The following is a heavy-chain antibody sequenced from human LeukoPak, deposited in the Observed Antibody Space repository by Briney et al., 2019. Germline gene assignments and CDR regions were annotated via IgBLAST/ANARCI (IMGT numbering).Heavy chain of an antibody. CDR2: ISSSGSTI. D-gene: IGHD6-19*01. Sequence: PGGSLRLSCAASGFTFSDYYMYWVRQAPGKGLEWVSYISSSGSTIYYADSVKGRFTISRDNTDNSLFLQMSSLRAEDTAVYYCARERRQWQPFDIWGQGTMVTVSS. V-gene: IGHV3-11*04. CDR1: GFTFSDYY. J-gene: IGHJ3*02. CDR3: ARERRQWQPFDI.